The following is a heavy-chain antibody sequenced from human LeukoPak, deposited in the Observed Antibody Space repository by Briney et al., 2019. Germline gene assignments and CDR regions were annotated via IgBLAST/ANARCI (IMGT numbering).Heavy chain of an antibody. V-gene: IGHV1-69*13. J-gene: IGHJ5*02. CDR2: IIPIFGTA. Sequence: GASVKVSCKASRGTFSNYAISWVRQAPGQGLEWMGGIIPIFGTANYAQKFQGRVTITADESTSTAYKELSSLRSEDTAVYYCARDRPGRYCSSTSCYTASPFDPWGQGALVIVSS. CDR1: RGTFSNYA. D-gene: IGHD2-2*02. CDR3: ARDRPGRYCSSTSCYTASPFDP.